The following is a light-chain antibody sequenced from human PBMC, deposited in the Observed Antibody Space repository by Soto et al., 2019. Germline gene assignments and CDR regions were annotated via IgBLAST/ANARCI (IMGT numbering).Light chain of an antibody. CDR2: AAS. V-gene: IGKV1-6*01. Sequence: AIQMTQSPSSLSASVGDRVTITCRASQGIRNDLGWFQQKPGKAPKLLIYAASSLQSGVPSRFSGSGSGTDFTLTISSLQAEDFATYYCLQDYNYPRTFGQGTKVEIK. CDR3: LQDYNYPRT. CDR1: QGIRND. J-gene: IGKJ1*01.